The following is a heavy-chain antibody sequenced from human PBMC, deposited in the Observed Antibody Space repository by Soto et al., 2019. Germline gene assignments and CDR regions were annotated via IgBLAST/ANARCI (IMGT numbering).Heavy chain of an antibody. D-gene: IGHD3-3*01. V-gene: IGHV1-18*01. Sequence: GASVKVSCKASGYTFTSYGISWVRQAPGQGLEWMGWISAYNGNTNYAQKLQGRVTMTTDTSTSTAYMELRSLRSDDTAVYYCARFRLRRITIFGAVPSYYYGMDVWGQGTTVTVSS. CDR2: ISAYNGNT. CDR1: GYTFTSYG. J-gene: IGHJ6*02. CDR3: ARFRLRRITIFGAVPSYYYGMDV.